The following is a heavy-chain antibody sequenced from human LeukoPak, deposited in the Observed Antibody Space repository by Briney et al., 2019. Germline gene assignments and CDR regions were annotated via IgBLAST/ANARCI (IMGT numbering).Heavy chain of an antibody. V-gene: IGHV3-30*04. CDR3: ARGGVVVITPFDY. J-gene: IGHJ4*02. D-gene: IGHD3-22*01. CDR2: ISYDGSNK. CDR1: GFTFSSYA. Sequence: PGGSLRLSCAASGFTFSSYAMHWVRQAPGKGLEWVAVISYDGSNKYYADSVKGRFTISRDNSKNTLYLQMNSLRAEDTAVYYCARGGVVVITPFDYWGQGTLVTVSS.